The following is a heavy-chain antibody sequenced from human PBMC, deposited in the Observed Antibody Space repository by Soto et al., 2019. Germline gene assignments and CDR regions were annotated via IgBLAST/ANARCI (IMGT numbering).Heavy chain of an antibody. V-gene: IGHV2-5*02. CDR3: VQSRCGGDCIAIYSSHAYNGLDV. D-gene: IGHD2-21*02. CDR1: GLSLRTTGVG. J-gene: IGHJ6*02. CDR2: LYWDDDQ. Sequence: QVTLKESGPTRLKPTQTLTLTCTVSGLSLRTTGVGVGWVRQPPGKALELLALLYWDDDQRYSPSLRSRLTIAKDISEKQVVLTMTNMDTVDTATYYCVQSRCGGDCIAIYSSHAYNGLDVWGQGPRVPVSS.